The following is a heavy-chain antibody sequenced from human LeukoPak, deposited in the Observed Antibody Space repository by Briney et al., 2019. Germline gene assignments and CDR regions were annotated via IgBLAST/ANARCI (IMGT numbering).Heavy chain of an antibody. J-gene: IGHJ6*02. Sequence: ASVKVSCKASGYTFTDYYMHWVRQAPGQGLEWMGWISPNSGDTNYAQKFQGRVTMTRDTSISSAYMEVTRLTSDDTAVYYCARGLSLGTLGMDVWGQGTAVTVSS. V-gene: IGHV1-2*02. CDR3: ARGLSLGTLGMDV. CDR1: GYTFTDYY. D-gene: IGHD3-16*01. CDR2: ISPNSGDT.